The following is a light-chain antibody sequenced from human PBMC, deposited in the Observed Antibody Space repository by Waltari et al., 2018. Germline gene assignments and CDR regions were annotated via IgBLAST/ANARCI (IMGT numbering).Light chain of an antibody. CDR1: NTEHKS. CDR3: QVWDSVSDHVV. CDR2: YDT. Sequence: SYVLTQPPSVSAAPGETATIACDGNNTEHKSVHWYQRGSGQAPLLVISYDTRRPSGLPERFSGSNSGNTATLTIGSVEAGDEAEYYCQVWDSVSDHVVFGGGTKLTVL. V-gene: IGLV3-21*04. J-gene: IGLJ2*01.